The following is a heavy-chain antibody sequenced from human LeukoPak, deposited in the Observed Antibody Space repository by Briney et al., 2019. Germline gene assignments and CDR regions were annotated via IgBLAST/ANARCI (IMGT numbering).Heavy chain of an antibody. Sequence: ASVKVSCKASGYTFTGYYMHWVRQAPGQGLEWMGWINPNSGGTNYAQKFQGRVTMTRDTSISTAYMELSRLRSDDTAVYYCARGTASAASDAFDIWGRGTMVTVSS. CDR2: INPNSGGT. CDR1: GYTFTGYY. V-gene: IGHV1-2*02. CDR3: ARGTASAASDAFDI. J-gene: IGHJ3*02. D-gene: IGHD5-18*01.